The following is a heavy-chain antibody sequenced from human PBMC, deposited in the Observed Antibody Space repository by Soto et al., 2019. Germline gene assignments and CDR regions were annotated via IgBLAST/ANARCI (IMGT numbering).Heavy chain of an antibody. CDR1: GFTFSNSA. CDR2: ISGSSRST. Sequence: GGSLRLSCTASGFTFSNSAMTWVRQAPGKGLEWVSIISGSSRSTDHAASVKGRFTISRDNAKNSLYLQMTSLRAEDTAVYYCARDRGGGSIFGGHYGMDVWGQGTTVTVSS. D-gene: IGHD3-3*01. J-gene: IGHJ6*02. CDR3: ARDRGGGSIFGGHYGMDV. V-gene: IGHV3-21*06.